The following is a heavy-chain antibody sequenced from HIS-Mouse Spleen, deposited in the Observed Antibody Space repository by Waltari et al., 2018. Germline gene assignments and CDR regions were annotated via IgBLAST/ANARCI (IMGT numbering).Heavy chain of an antibody. CDR3: AKLRNSGSYYSEAFDI. Sequence: EVQLLESGGGLVQPGGSLRLSCAASGFTFSSYAMIWVRQAPGKGLEWVSAISGSGGSTYYADSVKGRFTISRDNSKNTLYLQMNSLRAEDTAVYYCAKLRNSGSYYSEAFDIWGQGTMVTVSS. J-gene: IGHJ3*02. CDR2: ISGSGGST. V-gene: IGHV3-23*01. CDR1: GFTFSSYA. D-gene: IGHD1-26*01.